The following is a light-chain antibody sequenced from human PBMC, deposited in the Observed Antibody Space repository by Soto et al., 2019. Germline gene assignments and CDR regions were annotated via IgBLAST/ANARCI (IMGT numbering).Light chain of an antibody. CDR3: QQIYSAPLT. J-gene: IGKJ4*01. Sequence: DIQMTQSPSSLSASVGDRVNITCRASQSISSYLNWYQQKPGKAPKLLVYAASRLQSGVPSRFSGTGSGTDFTLTISSLQPEDFATYFCQQIYSAPLTFGGGTKVEIK. V-gene: IGKV1-39*01. CDR1: QSISSY. CDR2: AAS.